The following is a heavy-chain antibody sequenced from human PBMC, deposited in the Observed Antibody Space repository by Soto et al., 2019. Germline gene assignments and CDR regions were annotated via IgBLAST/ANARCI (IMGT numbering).Heavy chain of an antibody. CDR1: GGSISSGGYS. V-gene: IGHV4-30-2*01. CDR2: IYHSGST. CDR3: ASSYFTVTTMDY. D-gene: IGHD4-17*01. Sequence: SETLSLTCAVSGGSISSGGYSWSWIRQPPGKGLEWIGYIYHSGSTYYNPSLKSRVTISVDRSKNQFSLKLSSVTAADTAVYYCASSYFTVTTMDYWGQGTLVTV. J-gene: IGHJ4*02.